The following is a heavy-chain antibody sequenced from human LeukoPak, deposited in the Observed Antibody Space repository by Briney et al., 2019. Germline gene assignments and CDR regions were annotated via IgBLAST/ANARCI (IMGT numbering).Heavy chain of an antibody. CDR3: ARDRANWAIDD. D-gene: IGHD3-16*01. Sequence: ETLSLTCTVSGGSVSSGSYYWSWIRQPPGKGLEWIGYIYYSGSTNYNPSLKSRVTISVDTSKNQFSLKLSSVTAADTAVYYCARDRANWAIDDWGQGTQVTVSS. J-gene: IGHJ4*02. V-gene: IGHV4-61*01. CDR1: GGSVSSGSYY. CDR2: IYYSGST.